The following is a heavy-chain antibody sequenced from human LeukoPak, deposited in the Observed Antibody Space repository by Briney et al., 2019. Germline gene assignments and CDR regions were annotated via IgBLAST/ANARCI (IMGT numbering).Heavy chain of an antibody. CDR3: TKDPNGNYVGAFDP. D-gene: IGHD4-17*01. CDR1: GFTFSSFA. Sequence: PGGSLRLSCAASGFTFSSFAMTWVRQAPGKGLEWVSSITANHGATYNIDSVKGRFTISRDNSQNTMYLQMNSLRAEDTAVYYCTKDPNGNYVGAFDPWGQGTLDTVSP. CDR2: ITANHGAT. J-gene: IGHJ5*02. V-gene: IGHV3-23*01.